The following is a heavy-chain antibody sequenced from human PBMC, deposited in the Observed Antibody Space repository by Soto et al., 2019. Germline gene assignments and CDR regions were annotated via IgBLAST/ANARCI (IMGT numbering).Heavy chain of an antibody. D-gene: IGHD5-12*01. CDR2: VSHSGST. CDR1: SDSITSSNW. V-gene: IGHV4-4*02. CDR3: ARNRYGGYDFDY. Sequence: QVQLQESGPGLVKPSGTLSLTCAVSSDSITSSNWWSWFRQSPGKGLEWIGEVSHSGSTNYIPSLKSRVTISVDKSRNQFSLRLNSVTAADTAVYYCARNRYGGYDFDYWGQGTLVTVSS. J-gene: IGHJ4*02.